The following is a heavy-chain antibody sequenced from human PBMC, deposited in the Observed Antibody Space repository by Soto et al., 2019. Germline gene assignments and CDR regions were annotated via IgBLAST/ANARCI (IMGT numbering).Heavy chain of an antibody. V-gene: IGHV3-20*01. CDR1: GFTFDDYG. CDR3: AREYDILTGYYTLNWFDP. J-gene: IGHJ5*02. D-gene: IGHD3-9*01. CDR2: INWNGGST. Sequence: GGSLRLSCAASGFTFDDYGMSWVRQAPGKGLEWVSGINWNGGSTGYADSVKGRFAISRDNAKNSLYLQMNSLRAEDTALYHCAREYDILTGYYTLNWFDPWGQGTLVTVSS.